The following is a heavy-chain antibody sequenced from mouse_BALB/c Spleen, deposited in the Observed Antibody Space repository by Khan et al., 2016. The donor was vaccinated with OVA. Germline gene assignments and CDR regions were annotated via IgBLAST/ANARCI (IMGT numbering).Heavy chain of an antibody. Sequence: QMQLEESGAEQAKPGASVKMSCKTSGYTFSSYWMHWVKQRPGQGLEWIGYINPTSGYTEYNEKFKDKATLSADKSSSTAYMQLTSLTSEDSAVYYCARDRIDYWGQGTTLTVSS. CDR1: GYTFSSYW. J-gene: IGHJ2*01. CDR3: ARDRIDY. CDR2: INPTSGYT. V-gene: IGHV1-7*01.